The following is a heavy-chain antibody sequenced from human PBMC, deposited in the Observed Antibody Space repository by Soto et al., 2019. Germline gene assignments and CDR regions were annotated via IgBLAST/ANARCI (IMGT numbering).Heavy chain of an antibody. CDR1: GGSISSYY. D-gene: IGHD6-19*01. J-gene: IGHJ4*02. V-gene: IGHV4-59*08. CDR3: ARHSRVAASREYYFDY. Sequence: PSETLSLTCTVSGGSISSYYWSWIRQPPGKGLEWIGYIYYSGSTNYNPSLKSRVTISVDTSKNQFSLKLSSVTAADTAVYYRARHSRVAASREYYFDYWGQGTLVTVSS. CDR2: IYYSGST.